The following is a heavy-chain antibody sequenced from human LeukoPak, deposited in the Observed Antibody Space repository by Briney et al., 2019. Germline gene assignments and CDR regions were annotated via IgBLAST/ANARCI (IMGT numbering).Heavy chain of an antibody. CDR2: INHSGST. CDR3: ARGLDGDYVPLGY. J-gene: IGHJ4*02. CDR1: GGSFSGYY. V-gene: IGHV4-34*01. D-gene: IGHD4-17*01. Sequence: PSETLSLTCAVSGGSFSGYYWSWIRQPPGKGLEWIGEINHSGSTNYNPSLKSRVTISVDTSKNQFSLKLSSVTAADTAVYYCARGLDGDYVPLGYWGQGTLVTVSS.